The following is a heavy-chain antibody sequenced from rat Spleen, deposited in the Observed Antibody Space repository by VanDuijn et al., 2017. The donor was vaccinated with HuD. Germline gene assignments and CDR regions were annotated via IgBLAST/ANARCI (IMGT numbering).Heavy chain of an antibody. D-gene: IGHD1-11*01. CDR3: ARQGDYGGYSEDWFAY. J-gene: IGHJ3*01. CDR2: ISYDGGST. Sequence: EVQLVESGGGLVQPGRSMKLSCAASGFTFSNYGMAWVRQAPKKGLEWVAYISYDGGSTYYRDSVKGRFTISRDNAKSTLYLQMDSLRSEDTATYYCARQGDYGGYSEDWFAYWGQGTLVTVSS. CDR1: GFTFSNYG. V-gene: IGHV5-22*01.